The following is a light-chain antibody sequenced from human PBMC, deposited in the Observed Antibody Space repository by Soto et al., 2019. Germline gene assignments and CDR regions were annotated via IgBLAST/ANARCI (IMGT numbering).Light chain of an antibody. V-gene: IGKV3-20*01. CDR3: QQYGNSRFT. CDR1: QSVSSSS. CDR2: GTS. J-gene: IGKJ2*01. Sequence: VLTQSPGTFSLSAGDRATLSCRASQSVSSSSFAWYQQKPGQAPRLLIFGTSARATGIPDRFRGSGSGTEFTLTITRLEPEDFSVYYCQQYGNSRFTFGRGTKLEIK.